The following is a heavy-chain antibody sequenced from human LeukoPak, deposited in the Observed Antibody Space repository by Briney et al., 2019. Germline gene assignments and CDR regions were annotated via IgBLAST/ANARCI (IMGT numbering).Heavy chain of an antibody. V-gene: IGHV4-59*08. CDR1: GGSISSYY. CDR2: IYYSGST. CDR3: ARQAYSSGSDYFDY. D-gene: IGHD3-22*01. Sequence: SETLSLNCTVSGGSISSYYWSWIRQPPGKGLEWIGYIYYSGSTNCNPSLKSRVTISVDASKNQFYLKLTSVTAEDTAAYYCARQAYSSGSDYFDYWGQGTLVTVSS. J-gene: IGHJ4*02.